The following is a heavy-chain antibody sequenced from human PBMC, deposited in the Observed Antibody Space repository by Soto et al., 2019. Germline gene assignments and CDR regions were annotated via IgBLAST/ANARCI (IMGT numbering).Heavy chain of an antibody. J-gene: IGHJ4*02. Sequence: GESLKISCKGSGYSFTSYWIGWVRQMPGKGLEWMGIIYPGDSDTRYSPSFQGQVTISADKSISTAYLQWSSLKASDTTMYYCARHFTYCSGGSRQKRFDYWGQGTLVTVSS. CDR2: IYPGDSDT. V-gene: IGHV5-51*01. CDR1: GYSFTSYW. CDR3: ARHFTYCSGGSRQKRFDY. D-gene: IGHD2-15*01.